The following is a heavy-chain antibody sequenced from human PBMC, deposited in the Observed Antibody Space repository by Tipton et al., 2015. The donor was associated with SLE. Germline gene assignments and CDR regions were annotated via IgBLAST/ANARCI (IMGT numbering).Heavy chain of an antibody. CDR3: ARLEGVTGYMDV. CDR1: GYSISSGYY. CDR2: IYYSGST. Sequence: TLSLTCTVSGYSISSGYYWGWIRQPPGKGLEWIGSIYYSGSTDYNPSLKSRVTISVDTSKNQFSLKLSSVTAADTAVYYCARLEGVTGYMDVWGKGTTVTVSS. D-gene: IGHD3-10*01. J-gene: IGHJ6*03. V-gene: IGHV4-38-2*02.